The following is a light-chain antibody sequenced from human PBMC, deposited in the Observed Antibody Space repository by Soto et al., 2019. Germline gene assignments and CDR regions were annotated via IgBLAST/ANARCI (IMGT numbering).Light chain of an antibody. Sequence: DIQMTQSPSTLSASVGERVTITCRASQSISSWLAWYQQKPGKAPKLLIYDASSLESGVPSRFSGSGSGTEFTLNISSLQPDDFATYYCQQYNSYSHEYTFGQGTKLEIK. CDR3: QQYNSYSHEYT. CDR1: QSISSW. V-gene: IGKV1-5*01. CDR2: DAS. J-gene: IGKJ2*01.